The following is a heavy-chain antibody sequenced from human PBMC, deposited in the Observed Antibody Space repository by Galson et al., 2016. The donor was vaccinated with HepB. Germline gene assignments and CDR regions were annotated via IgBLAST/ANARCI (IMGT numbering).Heavy chain of an antibody. CDR1: GFIFKDYA. J-gene: IGHJ1*01. V-gene: IGHV3-9*01. Sequence: SLRLSCAASGFIFKDYAMHWVRQAPGKGLGWVSSISWNSGSIGYADSVTGRFTISRDKAKNSLYLQMNSLRAEDTAFSYCAQDKASMSVGATNFQHWGQGTLVTVSS. CDR3: AQDKASMSVGATNFQH. CDR2: ISWNSGSI. D-gene: IGHD1-26*01.